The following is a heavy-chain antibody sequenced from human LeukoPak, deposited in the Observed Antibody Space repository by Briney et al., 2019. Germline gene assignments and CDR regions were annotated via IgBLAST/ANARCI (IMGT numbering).Heavy chain of an antibody. J-gene: IGHJ6*03. CDR3: ASKYSGSYFLYYYYMDV. Sequence: PSETLSLTCTVSGGSISSYYWSWIRQPPGKGLEWIGYIYYSGSTNYNPSLKSRVTISVDTSKNQFSLKLSSVTAADTAVYYCASKYSGSYFLYYYYMDVWGKGTTVTISS. CDR2: IYYSGST. V-gene: IGHV4-59*08. CDR1: GGSISSYY. D-gene: IGHD1-26*01.